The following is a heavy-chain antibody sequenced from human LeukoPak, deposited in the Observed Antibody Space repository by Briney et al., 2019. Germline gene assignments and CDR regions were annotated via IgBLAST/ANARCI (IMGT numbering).Heavy chain of an antibody. CDR1: GDSVFSNIAA. CDR3: ARDINAGNDY. V-gene: IGHV6-1*01. Sequence: SQTLSLTCAISGDSVFSNIAAWNWVRQSPSRGLEWLGRTYFRSKWYHEYAVSVKSRITINPNTSKNQFSLQLNSVTPEDTAVYYCARDINAGNDYWGQGTLVTVSS. CDR2: TYFRSKWYH. J-gene: IGHJ4*02. D-gene: IGHD3-10*01.